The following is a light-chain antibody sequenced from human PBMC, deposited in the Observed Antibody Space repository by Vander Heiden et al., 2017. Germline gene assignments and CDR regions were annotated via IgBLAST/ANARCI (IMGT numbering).Light chain of an antibody. CDR3: SSYAGSNKMGL. CDR1: SSDVGGYNY. Sequence: QSALTQPPSASGAPGQSVTISCTGPSSDVGGYNYVSWYQQHPGKGPKVIIYEVTKRPSGVPDRFSGSKSGNTASLTVSGLQAEDEADYYCSSYAGSNKMGLFGGGTKLTVL. CDR2: EVT. V-gene: IGLV2-8*01. J-gene: IGLJ2*01.